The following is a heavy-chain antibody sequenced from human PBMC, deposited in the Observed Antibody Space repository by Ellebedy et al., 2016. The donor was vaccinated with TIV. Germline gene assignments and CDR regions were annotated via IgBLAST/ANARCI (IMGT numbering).Heavy chain of an antibody. Sequence: GESLKISXTASGFTVSGNYMSWVRQAPGEGPEWVSVFYRDGSANYADSAQGRFTISRDNSKNTLYLQMNSLRAEDTAMYFCARRRGNSLDDAFDIWGQGTMVIVSS. CDR2: FYRDGSA. CDR1: GFTVSGNY. V-gene: IGHV3-53*01. J-gene: IGHJ3*02. CDR3: ARRRGNSLDDAFDI. D-gene: IGHD4-23*01.